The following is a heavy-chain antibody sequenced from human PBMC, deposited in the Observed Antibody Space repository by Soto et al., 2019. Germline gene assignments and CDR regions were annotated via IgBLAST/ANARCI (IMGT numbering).Heavy chain of an antibody. CDR1: GYTFTGYY. D-gene: IGHD3-10*01. CDR2: INPNSGGT. Sequence: QVQLVQSGAEVKKPGASVKVSCKASGYTFTGYYMHWVRQAPGQGLEWMGWINPNSGGTNYAQKFQCRVTMTRDTSISTAYMELSRLRADDTAVYYCARGLWVGELSPETGGYWGQGTLVTVSS. V-gene: IGHV1-2*02. CDR3: ARGLWVGELSPETGGY. J-gene: IGHJ4*02.